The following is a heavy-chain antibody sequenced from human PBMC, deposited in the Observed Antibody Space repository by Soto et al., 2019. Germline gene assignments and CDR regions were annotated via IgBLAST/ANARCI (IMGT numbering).Heavy chain of an antibody. CDR3: ARGLRYFDWSSAAFDP. CDR2: IYYSGST. CDR1: GGSISSYY. D-gene: IGHD3-9*01. J-gene: IGHJ5*02. Sequence: ETLSLTCTVSGGSISSYYWSWIRQPPGKGLEWIGYIYYSGSTNYNPSLKSRVTISVDTSKNQFSLKLSSVTAADTAVYYCARGLRYFDWSSAAFDPWGQGTLVTVSS. V-gene: IGHV4-59*01.